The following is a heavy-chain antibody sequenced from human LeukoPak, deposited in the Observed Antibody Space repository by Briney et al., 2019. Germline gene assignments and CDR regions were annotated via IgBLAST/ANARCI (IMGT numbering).Heavy chain of an antibody. J-gene: IGHJ1*01. CDR2: INTYNGNA. D-gene: IGHD6-13*01. CDR3: ARAAADSQTEYFQH. CDR1: GYTFSSYG. Sequence: ASVKVSCKASGYTFSSYGISWVRQAPGQGLEWMGWINTYNGNANYAQQFQGRVTMPTDTSTSTVYMELRGLRSDDTAVYYCARAAADSQTEYFQHWGQGTLVTVSS. V-gene: IGHV1-18*01.